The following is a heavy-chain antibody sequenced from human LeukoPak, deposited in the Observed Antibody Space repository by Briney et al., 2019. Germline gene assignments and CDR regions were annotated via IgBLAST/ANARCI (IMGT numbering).Heavy chain of an antibody. CDR3: ARHNANCFDP. CDR1: GVSISSSSYY. CDR2: IYYSGST. Sequence: SETLSLTCTVSGVSISSSSYYWGWIRPPPGKGLEWSGSIYYSGSTYDNPSLKSRVTISVDTSKNQFSLNLSSVTAADTAVYYCARHNANCFDPWGQGTLVTVSS. V-gene: IGHV4-39*01. D-gene: IGHD2-8*01. J-gene: IGHJ5*02.